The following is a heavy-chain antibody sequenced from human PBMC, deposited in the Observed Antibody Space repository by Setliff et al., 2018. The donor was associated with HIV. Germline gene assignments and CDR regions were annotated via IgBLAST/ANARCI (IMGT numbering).Heavy chain of an antibody. CDR2: IYHSGTT. J-gene: IGHJ4*02. CDR3: ARWTYYHASGSYRGKFDY. Sequence: SETLSLTCTVSGYSMTSDYQWGWIRQPPGKGLEWIGSIYHSGTTYYNPSLKSRVTISVDTSKNQFSLKLRSVTAADTAVYYCARWTYYHASGSYRGKFDYWGQGTLVTVSS. CDR1: GYSMTSDYQ. V-gene: IGHV4-38-2*02. D-gene: IGHD3-10*01.